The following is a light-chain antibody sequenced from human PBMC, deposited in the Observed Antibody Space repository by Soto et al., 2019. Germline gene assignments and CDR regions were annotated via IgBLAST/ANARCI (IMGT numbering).Light chain of an antibody. CDR1: QSVSSN. J-gene: IGKJ1*01. V-gene: IGKV3-15*01. Sequence: EIVMTQSPATLSVSPGERATLSCRASQSVSSNLAWYQQKPGQAPRLLIYGASTRATGIPARFSGSGSGTEFTLIITRLEPEDFAVYSCLQHGRSPRTFGQGTKVDIK. CDR2: GAS. CDR3: LQHGRSPRT.